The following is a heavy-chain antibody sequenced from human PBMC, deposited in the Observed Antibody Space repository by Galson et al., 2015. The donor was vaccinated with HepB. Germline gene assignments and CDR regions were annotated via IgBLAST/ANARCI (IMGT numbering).Heavy chain of an antibody. D-gene: IGHD2-15*01. J-gene: IGHJ4*02. V-gene: IGHV1-46*01. CDR1: GYTLTSHY. Sequence: SVKVSCKASGYTLTSHYIHWVRQAPGQGLEWMGIINPSGGSTSYAQKFQGRVTMTRDTSTSTVYMELSSLRSEDTAVYYCARDGRILWGPRDSFDYWGQGTLVTVSS. CDR2: INPSGGST. CDR3: ARDGRILWGPRDSFDY.